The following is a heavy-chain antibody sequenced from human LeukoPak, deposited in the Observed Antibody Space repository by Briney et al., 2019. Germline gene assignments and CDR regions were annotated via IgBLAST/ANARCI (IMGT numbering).Heavy chain of an antibody. CDR1: GGSISSGGYY. V-gene: IGHV4-31*03. Sequence: PSQTLSLTCTVSGGSISSGGYYWSWIRQHPGKGLEWIGYIYYSGSTYYNPSLKSRVTISVDTSKNQFSLKLSSVTAADTAVYYCARRAPPYCSSTRCYRDYYFYYGMDVWGQVTKVTVS. CDR2: IYYSGST. J-gene: IGHJ6*02. D-gene: IGHD2-2*02. CDR3: ARRAPPYCSSTRCYRDYYFYYGMDV.